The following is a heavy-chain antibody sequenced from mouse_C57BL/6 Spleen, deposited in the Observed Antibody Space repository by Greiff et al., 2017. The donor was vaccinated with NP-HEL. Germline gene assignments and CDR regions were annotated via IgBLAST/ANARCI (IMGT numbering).Heavy chain of an antibody. CDR1: GYTFTSYW. Sequence: QVQLQQPGAELVRPGSSVKLSCKASGYTFTSYWMHWVKQRPIQGLEWIGNIDPSDSETHYNQKFKDKATLTVDKSSSTAYMQLSSLTSEDSAVYYCAREGAYYGSSLWYFDVWGTGTTVTVSS. D-gene: IGHD1-1*01. CDR3: AREGAYYGSSLWYFDV. CDR2: IDPSDSET. V-gene: IGHV1-52*01. J-gene: IGHJ1*03.